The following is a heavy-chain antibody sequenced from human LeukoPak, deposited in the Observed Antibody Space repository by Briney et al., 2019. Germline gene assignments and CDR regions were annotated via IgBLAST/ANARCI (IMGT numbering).Heavy chain of an antibody. J-gene: IGHJ4*02. CDR3: AKDLDDYGDRMLDY. CDR2: ISGSGGST. Sequence: GSLRLSCAASGFIFSSYAMSWVRQAPGKGLEWVSAISGSGGSTYYADSVKGRFTISRDNSKNTLYLQMNSLRAEDTAVYYCAKDLDDYGDRMLDYWGQGTLVTVSS. D-gene: IGHD4-17*01. CDR1: GFIFSSYA. V-gene: IGHV3-23*01.